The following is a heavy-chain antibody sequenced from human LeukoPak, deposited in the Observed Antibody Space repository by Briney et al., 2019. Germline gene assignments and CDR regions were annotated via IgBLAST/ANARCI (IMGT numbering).Heavy chain of an antibody. V-gene: IGHV3-48*01. D-gene: IGHD3-22*01. CDR3: ARDDRSGVVVAALDY. CDR2: ISSSSRTI. Sequence: GGSLRLSCAASGFIFSSYSMNWVRQAPGKGLEWISYISSSSRTIYYADSVKGRFTISRDNSKNTLYLQMNSLRAEDTALYFCARDDRSGVVVAALDYWGQGTLVTVSS. CDR1: GFIFSSYS. J-gene: IGHJ4*02.